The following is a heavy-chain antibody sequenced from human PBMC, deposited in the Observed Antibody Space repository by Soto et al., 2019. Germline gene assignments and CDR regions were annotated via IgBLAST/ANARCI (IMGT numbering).Heavy chain of an antibody. CDR2: ISGSGGST. Sequence: GGSLRLSCAASGFTFSSYAMSWVRQAPGKGLEWVSAISGSGGSTYYADSVKGRFTISRDNSKNTLYLQMNSLRAEDTAVYYCAKMAVGARRLDLPYYYGMDVWGQGTTVTVSS. J-gene: IGHJ6*02. CDR1: GFTFSSYA. D-gene: IGHD1-26*01. CDR3: AKMAVGARRLDLPYYYGMDV. V-gene: IGHV3-23*01.